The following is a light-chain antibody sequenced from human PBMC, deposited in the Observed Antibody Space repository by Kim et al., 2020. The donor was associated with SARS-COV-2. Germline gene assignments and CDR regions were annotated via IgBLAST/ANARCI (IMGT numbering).Light chain of an antibody. CDR1: SSNIGRNS. V-gene: IGLV1-44*01. J-gene: IGLJ1*01. CDR3: ATWDDSLDGFL. CDR2: DTN. Sequence: QSVLTQPPSTSGTPGQRVTISCSGGSSNIGRNSVNWYRQVPGTAPQLIIYDTNQRPSGVPDRLSGSKSGTSASLAISGLQSEDEADYYCATWDDSLDGFLFGGGTKVTVL.